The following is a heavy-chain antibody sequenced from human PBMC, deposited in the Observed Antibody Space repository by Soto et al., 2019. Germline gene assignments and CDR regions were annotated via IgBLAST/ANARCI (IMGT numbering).Heavy chain of an antibody. J-gene: IGHJ4*02. D-gene: IGHD4-17*01. CDR2: IYHSGST. Sequence: SETLSLTCAVSSGSISSSNWWSWVRQPPGKGLEWIGEIYHSGSTNYNPSLKSRVTISVDKSKNQFSLKLSSVTAADTAVYYCARVFGYGDYYFDYWGQGTLVTVSS. CDR1: SGSISSSNW. CDR3: ARVFGYGDYYFDY. V-gene: IGHV4-4*02.